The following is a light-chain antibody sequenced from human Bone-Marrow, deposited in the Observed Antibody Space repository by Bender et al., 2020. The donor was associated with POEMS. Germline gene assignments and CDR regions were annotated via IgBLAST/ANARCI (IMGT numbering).Light chain of an antibody. Sequence: QSVLTQPPSVSGAPGQRVTISCTGSRSNIAGGYDVHWYQQFPGTAPKLLIFGNNMRPSGVSNRFTGSKSGNTASLTISGLQAEDEAHYYCCSSAHNTFNWVFGGGTKLTVL. CDR1: RSNIAGGYD. V-gene: IGLV1-40*01. CDR3: CSSAHNTFNWV. J-gene: IGLJ3*02. CDR2: GNN.